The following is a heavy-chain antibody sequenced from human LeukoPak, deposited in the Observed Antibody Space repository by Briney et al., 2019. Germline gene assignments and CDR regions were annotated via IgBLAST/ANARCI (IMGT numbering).Heavy chain of an antibody. V-gene: IGHV1-8*03. D-gene: IGHD3-3*01. J-gene: IGHJ6*03. Sequence: GASVKVSCKASGYTFTSYDINWVRQATGQGLEWMGWMNPNRGNTGYAQKFQGRVTITRKTSISTAYMELSSLRSEDTAVYYCARGNPYYDFWSGHYYYYYYMDVWGKGTTVTVSS. CDR1: GYTFTSYD. CDR2: MNPNRGNT. CDR3: ARGNPYYDFWSGHYYYYYYMDV.